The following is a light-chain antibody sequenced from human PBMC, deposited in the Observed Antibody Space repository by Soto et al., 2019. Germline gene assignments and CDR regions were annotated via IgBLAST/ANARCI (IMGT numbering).Light chain of an antibody. Sequence: IQMAQSPSSLSASVGDRVTVTCRASQVIGNPYIGWYQQRVGRPPKRLIYSTSTLQSGVPWRFSGSGSGTEFRLTISSLQPEDSATYYCLQYWDYSWTFGQETKVEVK. CDR2: STS. CDR1: QVIGNPY. CDR3: LQYWDYSWT. J-gene: IGKJ1*01. V-gene: IGKV1-17*01.